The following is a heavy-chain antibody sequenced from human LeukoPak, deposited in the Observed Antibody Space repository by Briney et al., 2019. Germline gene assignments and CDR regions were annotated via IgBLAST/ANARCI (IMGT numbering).Heavy chain of an antibody. Sequence: PGGSLRLSCAASGFTFSSYSMNWVRQAPGKGLEWVSFIRSSSSDIYYADSLKGRFTISRDNAKNSLYLQMNSLRAEDTAVYYCARIGAGSSRDYWGQGTLVTVSS. D-gene: IGHD6-13*01. J-gene: IGHJ4*02. V-gene: IGHV3-21*01. CDR2: IRSSSSDI. CDR1: GFTFSSYS. CDR3: ARIGAGSSRDY.